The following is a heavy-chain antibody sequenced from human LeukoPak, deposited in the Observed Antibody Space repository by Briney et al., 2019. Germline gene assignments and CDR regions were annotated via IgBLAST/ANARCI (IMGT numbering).Heavy chain of an antibody. J-gene: IGHJ4*02. CDR3: AAAKWEYYYDSSGYGFDY. CDR2: IVVGSGNT. V-gene: IGHV1-58*02. D-gene: IGHD3-22*01. Sequence: EASVKVSCNASGFTFTSSAMQWVRQARGQRLEWIGWIVVGSGNTNYAQKFQERVTITRDMSTSTAYMELSSLRSEDTAVYYCAAAKWEYYYDSSGYGFDYWGQGTLVTVSS. CDR1: GFTFTSSA.